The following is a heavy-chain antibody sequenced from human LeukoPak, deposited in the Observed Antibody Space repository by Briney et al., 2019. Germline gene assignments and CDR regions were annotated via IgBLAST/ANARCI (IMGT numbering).Heavy chain of an antibody. D-gene: IGHD6-13*01. CDR2: IYSGGPT. J-gene: IGHJ4*02. CDR3: ARRVGSSWALDY. Sequence: SGGSLSLSCAASGFTVSSNYMTWVRQAPGKGLEWVSVIYSGGPTYYADSVKGRFTISRDNSKNTLYLQMNSLRAGDTAVYYCARRVGSSWALDYWGQGTLVTVSS. V-gene: IGHV3-66*04. CDR1: GFTVSSNY.